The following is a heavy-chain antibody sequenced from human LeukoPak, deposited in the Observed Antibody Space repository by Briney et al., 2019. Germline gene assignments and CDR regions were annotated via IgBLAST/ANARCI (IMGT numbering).Heavy chain of an antibody. J-gene: IGHJ4*02. D-gene: IGHD3-9*01. V-gene: IGHV3-48*03. CDR3: AKDSGFHDILTGYPTWYFDY. CDR1: GFTFSSSE. CDR2: ISSSGTTI. Sequence: PGGSLRLSCAASGFTFSSSEMNWVRQTPGKGLECVSSISSSGTTIYYADSVKGRFTISRDNSKNTLYLQMNSLRAEDTAVYYCAKDSGFHDILTGYPTWYFDYWGQGTLVTVSS.